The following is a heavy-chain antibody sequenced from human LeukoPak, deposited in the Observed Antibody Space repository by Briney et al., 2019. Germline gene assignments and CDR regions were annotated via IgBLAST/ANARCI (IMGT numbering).Heavy chain of an antibody. V-gene: IGHV3-23*01. D-gene: IGHD6-13*01. CDR3: AKGRIAAASTNWFDP. CDR1: GFTFSSYA. J-gene: IGHJ5*02. CDR2: VSGSGTTT. Sequence: GGSLRLSCATSGFTFSSYAMNWVRQAPGKGLEWVSVVSGSGTTTYYADSVKGRFTISRDNSKNTLYLQMNSLRSEDTAVYYCAKGRIAAASTNWFDPWGQGTLVTVSS.